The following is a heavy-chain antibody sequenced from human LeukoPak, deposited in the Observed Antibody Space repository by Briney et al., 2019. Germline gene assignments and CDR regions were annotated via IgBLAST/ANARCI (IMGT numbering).Heavy chain of an antibody. D-gene: IGHD6-13*01. Sequence: GGSLRLSCAASGFTFSSYAMSWVRQAPGKGLEWVSAISGSGGSTYYADSVKGRFTISRDNSKNTLYLQMNSLRAEDTAVYYCAKVYSSSWPPDWYFDLWGRGTLVTVSS. J-gene: IGHJ2*01. V-gene: IGHV3-23*01. CDR1: GFTFSSYA. CDR2: ISGSGGST. CDR3: AKVYSSSWPPDWYFDL.